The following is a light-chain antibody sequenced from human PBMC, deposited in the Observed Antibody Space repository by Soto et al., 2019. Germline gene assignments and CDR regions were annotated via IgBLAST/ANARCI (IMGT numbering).Light chain of an antibody. V-gene: IGKV1-9*01. Sequence: IQLTQSPSSLSASVGDRVTITCRASQDINNYLAWYQQKPGKAPNLLIYAASTLQSGVPSRFSGSGSGTDFTLTVSSLQPEDVAVYYCQQYEAVVTFGQGTKVDIK. J-gene: IGKJ1*01. CDR1: QDINNY. CDR2: AAS. CDR3: QQYEAVVT.